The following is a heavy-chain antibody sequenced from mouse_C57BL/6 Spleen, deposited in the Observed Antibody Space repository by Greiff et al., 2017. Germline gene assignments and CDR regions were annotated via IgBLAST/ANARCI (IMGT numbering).Heavy chain of an antibody. V-gene: IGHV1-69*01. D-gene: IGHD2-1*01. Sequence: QVQLKQPGAELVMPGASVKLSCKASGYTFTSYWMHWVKQRPGQGLEWIGEIDPSDSYTNYNQKFKGKSTLTVDKSSSTAYMQLSSLTSEDSAVYYCAYGNYEAWFAYWGQGTLVTVSA. CDR1: GYTFTSYW. J-gene: IGHJ3*01. CDR2: IDPSDSYT. CDR3: AYGNYEAWFAY.